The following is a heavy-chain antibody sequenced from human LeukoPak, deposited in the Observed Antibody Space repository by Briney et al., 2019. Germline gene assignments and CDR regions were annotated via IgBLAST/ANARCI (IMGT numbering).Heavy chain of an antibody. CDR2: ISSSSSYI. D-gene: IGHD2-2*01. Sequence: GGSLRLSCAASGFTFSSYSMNWVRQAPGKGLEWVSSISSSSSYIYYADSVKGLFTISRDNAKNSLYLQMNSLRAEDTAVYYCARGIEYCSSTSCTQGYWGQGTLVTVSS. V-gene: IGHV3-21*01. CDR1: GFTFSSYS. CDR3: ARGIEYCSSTSCTQGY. J-gene: IGHJ4*02.